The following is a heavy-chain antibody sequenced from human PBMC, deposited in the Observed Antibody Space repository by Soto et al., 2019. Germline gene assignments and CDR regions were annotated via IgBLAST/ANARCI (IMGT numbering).Heavy chain of an antibody. CDR3: AKEPVGPDWYFDL. Sequence: DVQLLESGGGLVQPGGSLRLSCAASGFTFRSYAMSWVRQAPGKGLEWVPGIRGSGISTHYADSVKGRFTVSRDNSKNTLYLQMNSLRAEDTAVYNCAKEPVGPDWYFDLWGRGTLVTVSS. V-gene: IGHV3-23*01. CDR1: GFTFRSYA. CDR2: IRGSGIST. J-gene: IGHJ2*01.